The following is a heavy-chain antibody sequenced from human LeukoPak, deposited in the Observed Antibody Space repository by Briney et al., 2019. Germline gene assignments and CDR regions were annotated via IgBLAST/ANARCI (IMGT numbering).Heavy chain of an antibody. CDR2: ISAYNGNT. D-gene: IGHD6-13*01. CDR1: GYTFTRNS. Sequence: ASVKVSCKASGYTFTRNSISWVRQAPGQGLEWMGWISAYNGNTNYAQKLQGRVTMTTDTSTSTAYMELRSLRSDDTAVYYCARDIPDSSSWYNWFDPWGQGTLVTVSS. J-gene: IGHJ5*02. V-gene: IGHV1-18*01. CDR3: ARDIPDSSSWYNWFDP.